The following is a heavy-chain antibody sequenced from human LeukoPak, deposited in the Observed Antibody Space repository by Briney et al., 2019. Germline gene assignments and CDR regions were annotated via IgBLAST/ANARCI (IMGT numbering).Heavy chain of an antibody. J-gene: IGHJ4*02. Sequence: GGSLRLSCAASGFTFSSYGMSWVRQAPGKGLEWVSAIGGRDGSTYYADSVKGRFTISRDNSKNTLYVQMNSLRAEGTAVYYCAKGHYYGSGSLDYWGQGTLVTVSS. V-gene: IGHV3-23*01. CDR1: GFTFSSYG. CDR2: IGGRDGST. CDR3: AKGHYYGSGSLDY. D-gene: IGHD3-10*01.